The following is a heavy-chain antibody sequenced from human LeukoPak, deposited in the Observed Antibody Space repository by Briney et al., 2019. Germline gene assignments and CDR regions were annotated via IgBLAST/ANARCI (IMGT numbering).Heavy chain of an antibody. V-gene: IGHV4-30-2*01. CDR1: GGSISSGGYS. Sequence: PSETLSLTCAVSGGSISSGGYSWSWIRQPPGKGLEWIGYIYHSGSTYYNPSLKSRVTISVDRSKSQFSLKLSSVTAADTAVYYCARQTTFLPAGGPHFDYWGQGTLVTVSS. CDR3: ARQTTFLPAGGPHFDY. J-gene: IGHJ4*02. D-gene: IGHD3-16*01. CDR2: IYHSGST.